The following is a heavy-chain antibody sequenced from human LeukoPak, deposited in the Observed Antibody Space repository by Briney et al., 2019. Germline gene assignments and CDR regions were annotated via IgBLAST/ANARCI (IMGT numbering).Heavy chain of an antibody. CDR2: IYSGDSDI. CDR3: ARSPGYCSRGHCYSDYLDY. Sequence: GESLKISCKGSGYRFASYWIAWVRQMPGKGLDWMGIIYSGDSDIRYSPSFQGQVTISADKSISSAYLQWSSLEASDTAMYYCARSPGYCSRGHCYSDYLDYWGQGTLVTVSS. J-gene: IGHJ4*02. D-gene: IGHD2-15*01. CDR1: GYRFASYW. V-gene: IGHV5-51*01.